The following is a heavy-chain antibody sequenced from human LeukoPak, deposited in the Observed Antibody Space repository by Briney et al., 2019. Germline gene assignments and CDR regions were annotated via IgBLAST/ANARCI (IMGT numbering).Heavy chain of an antibody. J-gene: IGHJ4*02. V-gene: IGHV3-30*03. CDR3: ARDSSGCYTFDY. CDR2: ISYDGSAK. CDR1: GFTFSSHG. Sequence: GGSLRLSCAASGFTFSSHGMHWVRQAPGKGLEWVAVISYDGSAKYCADSAKGRFTISRDNSKNTVYLEMDSLRAEDTAVYYCARDSSGCYTFDYWGQGTLVTVSS. D-gene: IGHD3-22*01.